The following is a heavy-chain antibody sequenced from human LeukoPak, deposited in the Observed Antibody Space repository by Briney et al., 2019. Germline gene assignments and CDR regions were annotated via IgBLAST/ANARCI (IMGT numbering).Heavy chain of an antibody. Sequence: GASLRLSCAASGFTFSSYAMSWVRQAPGKGLEWVSAISGSGGSTYYADSVKGRFTIPRDDSKNTLYLQMNSMRAEDTAVYYCAKEGLRIAAAGYFDYWGQGTLVTVSS. J-gene: IGHJ4*02. D-gene: IGHD6-13*01. CDR3: AKEGLRIAAAGYFDY. CDR2: ISGSGGST. CDR1: GFTFSSYA. V-gene: IGHV3-23*01.